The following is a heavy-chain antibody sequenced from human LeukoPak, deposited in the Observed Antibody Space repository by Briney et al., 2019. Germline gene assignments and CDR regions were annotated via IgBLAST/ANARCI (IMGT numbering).Heavy chain of an antibody. D-gene: IGHD2-2*01. V-gene: IGHV4-39*01. CDR3: ARHYASSTSALGY. CDR2: IYYSGSI. CDR1: GDSISSSSYY. Sequence: SETLSLTCTVSGDSISSSSYYWGRIRQPPGKGLEWIGSIYYSGSIYHNPSLKSRVTISVDMSKNQFSLRLSSVTAADTAVYYCARHYASSTSALGYWGQGTLVTVSS. J-gene: IGHJ4*02.